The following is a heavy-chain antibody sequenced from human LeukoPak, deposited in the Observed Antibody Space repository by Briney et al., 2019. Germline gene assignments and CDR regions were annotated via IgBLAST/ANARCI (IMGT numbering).Heavy chain of an antibody. D-gene: IGHD3-16*01. CDR3: ARGTRLGVVDY. Sequence: GGSLRLSCAASGFTFSSYDMHWVLQATGKGLEWVSAIGTAGDTYYPGSVKGRFTISRENAKNSLCLQMNSLRAGDTAVYYCARGTRLGVVDYWGQGTLVTVSS. CDR2: IGTAGDT. V-gene: IGHV3-13*01. CDR1: GFTFSSYD. J-gene: IGHJ4*02.